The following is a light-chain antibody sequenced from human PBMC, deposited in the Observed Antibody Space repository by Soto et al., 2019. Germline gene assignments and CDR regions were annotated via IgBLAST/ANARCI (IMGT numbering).Light chain of an antibody. CDR1: SGSIATNY. V-gene: IGLV6-57*02. CDR3: QSYDNSNRGI. Sequence: NFMLTQPHSVSESPGKTVTISCTGSSGSIATNYVQWYQQRPGSAPTTVIYEDNQRPPGVPDRFSGSIDSSSNSASLTISGLETEDEADYYCQSYDNSNRGIFGGGTKLTVL. J-gene: IGLJ2*01. CDR2: EDN.